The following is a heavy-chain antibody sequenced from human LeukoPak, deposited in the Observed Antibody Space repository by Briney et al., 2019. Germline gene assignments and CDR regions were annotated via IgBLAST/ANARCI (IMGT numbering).Heavy chain of an antibody. CDR1: GFTFSSYG. D-gene: IGHD6-6*01. CDR2: IRYDGSNK. V-gene: IGHV3-30*02. Sequence: GGSLRLSCAASGFTFSSYGMHWVRQAPGKGLEWVALIRYDGSNKYYADSVKGRFTISRDNSRNTLYLQMNSLRAEDTAVYYCEKDPQDSSSSTYYYYYMDIWGKGTTVTVSS. CDR3: EKDPQDSSSSTYYYYYMDI. J-gene: IGHJ6*03.